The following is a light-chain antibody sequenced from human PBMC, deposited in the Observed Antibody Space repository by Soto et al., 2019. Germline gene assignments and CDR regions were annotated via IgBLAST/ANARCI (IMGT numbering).Light chain of an antibody. CDR2: EVS. J-gene: IGLJ3*02. CDR3: SSYTSSTNLMV. Sequence: SVLTQPPSVSGAPGQTVTISCTGSSSDVGGYNYVSWYQQHPGKAPKLMIYEVSDRPSGVSNRFSGSKSGNTASLTISGLQAEDEADYYCSSYTSSTNLMVFGGGTKLTVL. CDR1: SSDVGGYNY. V-gene: IGLV2-14*01.